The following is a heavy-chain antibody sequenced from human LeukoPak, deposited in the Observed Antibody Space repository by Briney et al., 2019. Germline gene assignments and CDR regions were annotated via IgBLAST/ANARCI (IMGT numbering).Heavy chain of an antibody. V-gene: IGHV4-39*07. CDR3: ARRGPAAQLYYYYYYMDV. CDR1: GGSISSSSYY. D-gene: IGHD2-2*01. Sequence: SETLSLTCTVSGGSISSSSYYWGWIRQPPGKGLEWIGSIYYSGSTYYNPSLKSRVTISVDTPKNQFSLKLSSVTAADTAVYYCARRGPAAQLYYYYYYMDVWGKGTTVTISS. CDR2: IYYSGST. J-gene: IGHJ6*03.